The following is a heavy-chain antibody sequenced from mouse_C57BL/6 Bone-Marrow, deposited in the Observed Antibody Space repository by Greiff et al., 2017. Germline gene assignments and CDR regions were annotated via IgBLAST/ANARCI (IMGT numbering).Heavy chain of an antibody. D-gene: IGHD1-1*01. CDR3: ASGVFYYYGSSLYATDY. Sequence: QVQLQQSGAELVRPGASVKLSCKASGYTFTSYGISWVKQRTGQGLEWIGEIYPRSGNTYYNEKFKGKATLTADKSSSTAYMELRSLTSEDSAVYFCASGVFYYYGSSLYATDYWGQGTSVTVSS. CDR1: GYTFTSYG. V-gene: IGHV1-81*01. CDR2: IYPRSGNT. J-gene: IGHJ4*01.